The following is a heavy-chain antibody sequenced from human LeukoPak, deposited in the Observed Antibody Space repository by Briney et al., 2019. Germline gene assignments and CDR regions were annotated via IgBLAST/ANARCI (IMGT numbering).Heavy chain of an antibody. V-gene: IGHV1-2*02. CDR3: ARAYGSGSYYIL. D-gene: IGHD3-10*01. CDR1: GYTFTGYY. J-gene: IGHJ4*02. Sequence: GASVKVSCKASGYTFTGYYMHWVRQAPGQGLEWMGWINPNSGGTNYAQKFQGRVTMTRDTSISTAYMELRSLRSDDTAVYYCARAYGSGSYYILWGQGTLVTVSS. CDR2: INPNSGGT.